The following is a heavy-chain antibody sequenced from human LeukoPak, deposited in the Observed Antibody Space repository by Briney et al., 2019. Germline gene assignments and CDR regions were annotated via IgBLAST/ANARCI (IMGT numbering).Heavy chain of an antibody. V-gene: IGHV3-66*01. CDR2: IYSGGTT. D-gene: IGHD4-23*01. Sequence: GGSLRLSCAASGFTVSTNYMSWVRQAPKKGLEWVSVIYSGGTTYYADSVKGRFTISRDISKNTLYLQMHSLRAEDTAVFYCARAPGTSLHYGGLDVWGQGTTVTVSS. J-gene: IGHJ6*02. CDR3: ARAPGTSLHYGGLDV. CDR1: GFTVSTNY.